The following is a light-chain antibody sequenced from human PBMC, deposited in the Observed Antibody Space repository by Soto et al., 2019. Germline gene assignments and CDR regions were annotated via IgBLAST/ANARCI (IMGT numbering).Light chain of an antibody. CDR1: SSDVGGYNY. J-gene: IGLJ1*01. V-gene: IGLV2-14*01. CDR3: KSYAGSNTYV. Sequence: QSALTQPASVSGSPGQSITISCTGTSSDVGGYNYVSWYQQHPDKAPKLMIYEVNNRPSGVSTRFSGSKSGNTASLTVSGLQAADEADYFCKSYAGSNTYVFGSGTKLTVL. CDR2: EVN.